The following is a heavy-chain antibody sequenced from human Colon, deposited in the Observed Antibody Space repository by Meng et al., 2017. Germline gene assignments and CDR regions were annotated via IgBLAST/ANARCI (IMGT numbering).Heavy chain of an antibody. V-gene: IGHV4-4*02. CDR1: GDSIRSSNW. Sequence: QGPREESGPGLVKPSGTLSLTCAVSGDSIRSSNWWSWVRQPPGRGLEWIGEIYHSGSTNYKPSLKNRVTMTVDKSKNEFSLTLSSVTAADTAFYYCARVIYASGNMAHLDYWGQGTLVTVSS. CDR2: IYHSGST. CDR3: ARVIYASGNMAHLDY. J-gene: IGHJ4*02. D-gene: IGHD3-10*01.